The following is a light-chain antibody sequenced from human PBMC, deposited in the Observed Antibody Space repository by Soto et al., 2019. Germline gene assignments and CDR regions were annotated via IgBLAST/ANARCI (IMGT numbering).Light chain of an antibody. Sequence: QSALTQPPSASGSPGQSITISCTGTTRDVGAYNFVSWYRQLPGKAPKLLIYEVTNRPSGVSYRFSGSKSGNTASLIISGLQAEDEADYYCSSYTSSSAPHVVFGGGTKLTVL. V-gene: IGLV2-14*01. CDR3: SSYTSSSAPHVV. J-gene: IGLJ2*01. CDR1: TRDVGAYNF. CDR2: EVT.